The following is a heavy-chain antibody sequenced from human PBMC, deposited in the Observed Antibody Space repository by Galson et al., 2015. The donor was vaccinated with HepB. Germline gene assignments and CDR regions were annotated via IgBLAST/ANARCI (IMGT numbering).Heavy chain of an antibody. CDR2: ISSSSSYI. CDR3: ARGDEIIAARPEV. V-gene: IGHV3-21*01. CDR1: GFTFSSYS. Sequence: SLRLSCAASGFTFSSYSMNWVRQAPGKGLEWVSSISSSSSYIYYADSVKGRFTISRDNAKNSLYLQMNSLRAEDTAVYYCARGDEIIAARPEVWGQGTLVTVSS. D-gene: IGHD6-6*01. J-gene: IGHJ4*02.